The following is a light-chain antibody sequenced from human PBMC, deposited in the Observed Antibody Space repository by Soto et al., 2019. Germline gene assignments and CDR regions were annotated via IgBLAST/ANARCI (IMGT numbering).Light chain of an antibody. V-gene: IGKV3-15*01. Sequence: EIVMTQSPVTLSVSPGERATLSCRASQSVSRNLAWYQQKPGQAPRLLIYGASIRATGIPARFSGSGSGTEFTLTISSLQSEDFAVYYCQQYNNWPPYTFGQGTKVEI. CDR2: GAS. CDR1: QSVSRN. J-gene: IGKJ2*01. CDR3: QQYNNWPPYT.